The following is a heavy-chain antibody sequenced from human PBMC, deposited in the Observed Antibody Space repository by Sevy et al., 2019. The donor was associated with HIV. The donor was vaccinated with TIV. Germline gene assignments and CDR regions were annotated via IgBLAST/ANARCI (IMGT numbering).Heavy chain of an antibody. V-gene: IGHV4-61*01. D-gene: IGHD3-9*01. CDR2: VFYFGST. J-gene: IGHJ6*02. CDR1: GGSVSSANDY. CDR3: ARDQYYDISTGFYAMDV. Sequence: SETLSLTCSISGGSVSSANDYWTWIRQSPGKGLEWIGHVFYFGSTNYYPSLKSRVTISLDMSKKQFSLKLSSVTAADTAVYYCARDQYYDISTGFYAMDVWGQGTTVTVSS.